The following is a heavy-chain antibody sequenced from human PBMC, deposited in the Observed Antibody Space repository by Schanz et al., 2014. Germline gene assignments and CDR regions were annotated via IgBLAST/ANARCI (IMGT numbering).Heavy chain of an antibody. CDR2: ISSGSSYA. D-gene: IGHD3-16*02. V-gene: IGHV3-11*06. J-gene: IGHJ3*02. CDR1: GFTVSSDH. Sequence: GQLAESGGGLVQPGGSLRLSCAVSGFTVSSDHMSWVRQAPGKGLEWVSDISSGSSYANYADSVKGRFTISRDNAKNSLYLQMNSLRAEDTAIYFCTRSYYDFSWGSYRFRAFDIWGQGTTVIVSS. CDR3: TRSYYDFSWGSYRFRAFDI.